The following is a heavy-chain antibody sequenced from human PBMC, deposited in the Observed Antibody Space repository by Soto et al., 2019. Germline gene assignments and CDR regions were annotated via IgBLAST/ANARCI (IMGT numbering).Heavy chain of an antibody. CDR2: ISGSGGST. V-gene: IGHV3-23*01. Sequence: GGSLRLSCAASGFTFSSYAMSWVRQAPGKWLEWVSAISGSGGSTYYADSVKGRFTISRDNSKNMLYLQMNSLRAEDTAVYYCAKDQLPRPYYFDYWGQGXLVTVSS. CDR3: AKDQLPRPYYFDY. CDR1: GFTFSSYA. D-gene: IGHD2-2*01. J-gene: IGHJ4*02.